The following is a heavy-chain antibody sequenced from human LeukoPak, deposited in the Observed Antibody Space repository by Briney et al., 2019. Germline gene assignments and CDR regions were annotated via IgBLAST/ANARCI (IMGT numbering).Heavy chain of an antibody. Sequence: GGSLRLSCAASGFILSSYWMSWVRQAPGKGLEWVANISQDGSERYYVDSVKGRFTISRDNAKNSLYLQMNSLRAEDTAVYYCARDLDSGDDTGLDYWGQGTLVTVSS. CDR2: ISQDGSER. V-gene: IGHV3-7*03. D-gene: IGHD5-12*01. J-gene: IGHJ4*02. CDR1: GFILSSYW. CDR3: ARDLDSGDDTGLDY.